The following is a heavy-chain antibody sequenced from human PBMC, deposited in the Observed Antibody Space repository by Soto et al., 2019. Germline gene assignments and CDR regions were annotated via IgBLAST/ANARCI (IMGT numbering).Heavy chain of an antibody. CDR2: INPNSGGT. Sequence: GASVKVSCKASGYTFTGYYMHWVRQAPGQGLEWMGWINPNSGGTNYAQKFQGRVTMTRDTSISTAYMELSRLRSDDTAVYYCARGLRNYYDSSGYYSHWGQGTLVTVSS. J-gene: IGHJ4*02. CDR3: ARGLRNYYDSSGYYSH. CDR1: GYTFTGYY. V-gene: IGHV1-2*02. D-gene: IGHD3-22*01.